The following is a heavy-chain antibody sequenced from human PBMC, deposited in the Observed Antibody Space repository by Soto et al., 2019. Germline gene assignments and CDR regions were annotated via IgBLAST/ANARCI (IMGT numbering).Heavy chain of an antibody. D-gene: IGHD1-26*01. V-gene: IGHV3-23*01. J-gene: IGHJ4*02. CDR2: ISCSGDST. CDR3: ARRGSGSYYAY. Sequence: EVQLLESGGGLVQPGGSLRLSCAASGFTFSSYAMRWVRQAPVKGLEWVSAISCSGDSTYYADSVKGRFTISRDNSKNTLYLQMTSLNSEDTGVYSCARRGSGSYYAYGGQGTLVTVSS. CDR1: GFTFSSYA.